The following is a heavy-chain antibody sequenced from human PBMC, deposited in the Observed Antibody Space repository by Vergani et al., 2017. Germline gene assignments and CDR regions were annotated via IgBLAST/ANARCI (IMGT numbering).Heavy chain of an antibody. CDR2: IHTGGST. V-gene: IGHV4-61*02. CDR3: ARSRPDCTSGSCPAI. CDR1: GESIRSGSHY. D-gene: IGHD2-15*01. Sequence: QVKLQESGPGLLKPSQTLSLTCTVSGESIRSGSHYWSWIPQPAGKGPEWIGHIHTGGSTDLNPSFKSRVSISVDTSKSQVSLKLNSVTVADTAVYYCARSRPDCTSGSCPAIWGQGTLVTVSS. J-gene: IGHJ4*02.